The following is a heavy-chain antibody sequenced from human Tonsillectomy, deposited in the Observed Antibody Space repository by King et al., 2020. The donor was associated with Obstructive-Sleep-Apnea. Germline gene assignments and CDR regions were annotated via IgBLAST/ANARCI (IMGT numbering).Heavy chain of an antibody. CDR1: GFTCSNAW. Sequence: VQLVESGGGLVKPGESLRLSCAASGFTCSNAWMSWVRQAPGKGLEWVGRIKSKTEGATADYAAPVKGRFTISRDDSKNTLYLQMNSLKTEDTAVYYCTKGPIGCYFDYWGQGTLVTVSS. D-gene: IGHD6-19*01. V-gene: IGHV3-15*01. CDR3: TKGPIGCYFDY. CDR2: IKSKTEGATA. J-gene: IGHJ4*02.